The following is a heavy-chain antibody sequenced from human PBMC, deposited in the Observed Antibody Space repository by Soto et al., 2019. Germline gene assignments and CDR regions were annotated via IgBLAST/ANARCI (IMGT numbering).Heavy chain of an antibody. CDR2: IIPIFGTA. V-gene: IGHV1-69*12. J-gene: IGHJ4*02. CDR1: GGTFSSYA. D-gene: IGHD3-22*01. Sequence: QVQLVQSGAEVKKPGSSVKVSCKASGGTFSSYAISWVRQAPGQGLEWMGGIIPIFGTANYAQKFQGRVTITADESTSTAYMELSSLRSEDTAVYYCARDGYYYDSSGYYYYFDYWGQGTLDTVSS. CDR3: ARDGYYYDSSGYYYYFDY.